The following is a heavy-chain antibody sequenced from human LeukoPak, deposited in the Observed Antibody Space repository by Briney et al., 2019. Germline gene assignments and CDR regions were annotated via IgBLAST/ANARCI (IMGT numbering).Heavy chain of an antibody. CDR3: ARGVEPLAANTLAY. Sequence: GGSLRLSCAASGFTVITNDMTWVRQAPGKGLEWVSVPYSDGNTKYADSVQGRFTISRDNSKNTLYLEMNSLSPDDTAVYYCARGVEPLAANTLAYWGQGTLVTVSS. J-gene: IGHJ4*02. CDR2: PYSDGNT. D-gene: IGHD1-14*01. V-gene: IGHV3-53*01. CDR1: GFTVITND.